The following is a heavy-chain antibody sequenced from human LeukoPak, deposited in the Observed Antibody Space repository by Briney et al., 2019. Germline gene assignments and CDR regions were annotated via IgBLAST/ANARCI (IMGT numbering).Heavy chain of an antibody. CDR2: IYTSGST. J-gene: IGHJ4*02. CDR1: GGSISSYY. Sequence: SGTLSLTCTVAGGSISSYYWSWIRQPAGKGLEWIGRIYTSGSTNYNPSLKSRVTMSVDTSKNQFSLKLSSVTAADTAVYYCARELCDSSGFTPFDYWGQGTLVTVSS. CDR3: ARELCDSSGFTPFDY. V-gene: IGHV4-4*07. D-gene: IGHD3-22*01.